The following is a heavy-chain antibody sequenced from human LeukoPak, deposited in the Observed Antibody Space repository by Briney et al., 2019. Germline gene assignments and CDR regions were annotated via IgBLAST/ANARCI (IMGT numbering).Heavy chain of an antibody. CDR1: GFTFSTYG. J-gene: IGHJ4*02. D-gene: IGHD3-22*01. Sequence: PGGSLRLSCAASGFTFSTYGMHWVRQAPGKGLEWVAVIWYDGRNKYYADSVEGRSTISRDNSENTLYLQMNSLRAEDTAVYYCARTLEAYDTTGYPDYWGQGTLVTVSS. V-gene: IGHV3-33*01. CDR2: IWYDGRNK. CDR3: ARTLEAYDTTGYPDY.